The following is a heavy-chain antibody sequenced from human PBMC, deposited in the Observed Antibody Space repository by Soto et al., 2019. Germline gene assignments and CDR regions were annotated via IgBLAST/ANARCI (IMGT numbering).Heavy chain of an antibody. J-gene: IGHJ6*03. V-gene: IGHV1-8*01. CDR1: GYTFTSYD. D-gene: IGHD3-16*01. CDR2: MNPNSGNT. CDR3: ARGLGLSLGYYVDV. Sequence: QVQLVQSGAEVKKPGASVKVSFKASGYTFTSYDINWVRQATGQGLEWMGWMNPNSGNTGYAQKFQGRVTMTRNTHISTPYMELSSLRSEDTAVYYCARGLGLSLGYYVDVWGKGTTVTVSS.